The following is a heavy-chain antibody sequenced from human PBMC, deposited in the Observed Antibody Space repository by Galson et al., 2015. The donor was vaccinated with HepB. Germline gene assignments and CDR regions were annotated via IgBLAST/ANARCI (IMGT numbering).Heavy chain of an antibody. D-gene: IGHD3-3*01. CDR1: GYTFTGYY. V-gene: IGHV1-2*04. CDR3: ARAQSVPRGLYYDFWSGPFGEEAAFDI. J-gene: IGHJ3*02. Sequence: SVKVSCKASGYTFTGYYMHWVRQAPGQGLEWMGWINPNSGGTNYAQKFQGWVTMTRDTSISTAYMELSRLRSDDTAVYYCARAQSVPRGLYYDFWSGPFGEEAAFDIWGQGTMVTVSS. CDR2: INPNSGGT.